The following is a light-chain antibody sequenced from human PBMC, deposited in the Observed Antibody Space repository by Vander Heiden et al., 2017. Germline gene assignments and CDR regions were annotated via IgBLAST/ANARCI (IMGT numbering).Light chain of an antibody. V-gene: IGKV3-15*01. J-gene: IGKJ5*01. CDR1: QSVSNN. CDR3: QQYNSWPPVT. CDR2: GAS. Sequence: EIVMTQSPATLSVSPGDRATLSCRASQSVSNNLAWYQQKPGQAPRLLIYGASTRATGIPARFSGSGSGTEFTLTISSLQSEDSAVYYCQQYNSWPPVTFGQGTRLEIK.